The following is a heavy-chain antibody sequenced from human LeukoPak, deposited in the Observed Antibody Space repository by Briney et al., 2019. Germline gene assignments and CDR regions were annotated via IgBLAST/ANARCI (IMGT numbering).Heavy chain of an antibody. Sequence: GASLRLSCAASGFTFSTYAMSWVRQAPGKGLEWVASIKQDGSEDYYVDSVKGRFTISRDNAKKSMYLQMNSLRADDTAVYYCARDGGYCSGGSCYWECWGQGTLVIVPT. V-gene: IGHV3-7*01. CDR3: ARDGGYCSGGSCYWEC. CDR1: GFTFSTYA. J-gene: IGHJ4*02. CDR2: IKQDGSED. D-gene: IGHD2-15*01.